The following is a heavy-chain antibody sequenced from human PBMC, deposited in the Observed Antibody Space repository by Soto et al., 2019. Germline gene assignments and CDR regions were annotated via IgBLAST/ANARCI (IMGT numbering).Heavy chain of an antibody. Sequence: SETLSLTCTVSGGSISDTYYYWTWIRQPPGKGLEWIGYIYYSGSTYYNPSLKSRITISIDRSKNQFSLKLSSVTAADTAVYFCARVSEAYYYHGMDVWGQGTTVTVSS. V-gene: IGHV4-30-4*01. CDR2: IYYSGST. CDR1: GGSISDTYYY. J-gene: IGHJ6*02. CDR3: ARVSEAYYYHGMDV.